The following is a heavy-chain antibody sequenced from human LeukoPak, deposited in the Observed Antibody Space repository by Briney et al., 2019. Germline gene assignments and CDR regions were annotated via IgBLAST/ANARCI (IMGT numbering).Heavy chain of an antibody. Sequence: GGSLRLSCAASGFTISSYWMNWVRQAPGKGLEWVANIKEDGSDKYYVDSVKGRFTISRDNAKNSLYLQMNSLRAEDTAVYYCARRVEEWQLDYWGQGTLVTVSS. J-gene: IGHJ4*02. CDR2: IKEDGSDK. V-gene: IGHV3-7*01. CDR1: GFTISSYW. D-gene: IGHD3-3*01. CDR3: ARRVEEWQLDY.